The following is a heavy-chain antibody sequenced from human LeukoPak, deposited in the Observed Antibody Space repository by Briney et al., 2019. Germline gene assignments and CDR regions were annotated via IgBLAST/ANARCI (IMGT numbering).Heavy chain of an antibody. CDR3: ARVRSSGLACLDY. CDR2: INPNSGGT. J-gene: IGHJ4*02. D-gene: IGHD3-22*01. Sequence: ASVKVSCKASGYTFTGYYMHWVRQAPGQGLEWMGRINPNSGGTNYAQKFQGRVTMTRDTSISTAYMELSRLRSDDTAVYYCARVRSSGLACLDYWGQGTLVTVPS. CDR1: GYTFTGYY. V-gene: IGHV1-2*06.